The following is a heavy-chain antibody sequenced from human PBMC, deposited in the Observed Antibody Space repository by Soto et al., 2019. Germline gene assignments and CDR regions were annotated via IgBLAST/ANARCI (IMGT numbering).Heavy chain of an antibody. CDR1: GYRFTSYW. CDR3: ARLANYYDSSGYYYPPYYFDY. J-gene: IGHJ4*02. V-gene: IGHV5-51*01. Sequence: GESLKISCKGSGYRFTSYWIGWVRQMPGKGLEWMGIIYPGDSDTRYSPSFQGQVTISADKSISTAYLQWSSLKASDTAMYYCARLANYYDSSGYYYPPYYFDYWGQGTLVTVSS. D-gene: IGHD3-22*01. CDR2: IYPGDSDT.